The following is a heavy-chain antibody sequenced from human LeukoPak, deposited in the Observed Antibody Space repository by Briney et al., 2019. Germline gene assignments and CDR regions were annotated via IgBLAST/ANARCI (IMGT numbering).Heavy chain of an antibody. CDR1: GFTFSSYW. J-gene: IGHJ3*01. CDR3: ARGGNYDRSVNNGPEVFET. V-gene: IGHV3-74*01. D-gene: IGHD3-22*01. Sequence: GGSLRLSCAASGFTFSSYWMHWVRQAPGKGLVWVSRINSDGSSTSYADSVKGRFTISRDNAKNTLYLQMNSLRAEDTAVYYCARGGNYDRSVNNGPEVFETGGKGTMLTV. CDR2: INSDGSST.